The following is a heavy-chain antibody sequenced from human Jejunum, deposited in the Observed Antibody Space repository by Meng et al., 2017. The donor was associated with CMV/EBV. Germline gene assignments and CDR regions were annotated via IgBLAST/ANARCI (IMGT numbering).Heavy chain of an antibody. CDR3: ARLFTTTFGHSFDI. CDR2: ISSSSSYI. J-gene: IGHJ3*02. D-gene: IGHD1-14*01. Sequence: GLPFSSYSMNWVRQAPGKGLEWVSSISSSSSYIYYPDSVRGRFTISRDNAKNSLYMQMNSLRAEDTAVYYCARLFTTTFGHSFDIWGQGTMVTVSS. V-gene: IGHV3-21*01. CDR1: GLPFSSYS.